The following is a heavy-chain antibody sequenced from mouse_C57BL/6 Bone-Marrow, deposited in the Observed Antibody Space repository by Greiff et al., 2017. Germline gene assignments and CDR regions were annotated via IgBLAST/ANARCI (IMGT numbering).Heavy chain of an antibody. CDR1: GFSLTSYG. CDR2: IWSDGST. V-gene: IGHV2-6-1*01. Sequence: VKLVESGPGLVAPSQSLSITCTVSGFSLTSYGVHWVRQPPGKGLEWLVVIWSDGSTTYNSALKSRLSISKDNSKSQVFLKMNSLQNDDTAMYYCARQAGSSYDWYFDVWGTGTTVTVSS. CDR3: ARQAGSSYDWYFDV. J-gene: IGHJ1*03. D-gene: IGHD1-1*01.